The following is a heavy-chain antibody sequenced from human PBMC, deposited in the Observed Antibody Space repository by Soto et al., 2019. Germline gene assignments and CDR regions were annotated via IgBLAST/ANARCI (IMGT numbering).Heavy chain of an antibody. D-gene: IGHD3-9*01. V-gene: IGHV4-59*01. CDR1: GGSISNYY. CDR2: SSYSGST. Sequence: SETLSLTCTVSGGSISNYYWTWIRQPPGKGLEWIGYSSYSGSTNYNPSLKSRVTISVDRSKNQFSLKLSSVTAADTAVYYCARGIRMTGYYCMDVWGQGTTVTVSS. CDR3: ARGIRMTGYYCMDV. J-gene: IGHJ6*02.